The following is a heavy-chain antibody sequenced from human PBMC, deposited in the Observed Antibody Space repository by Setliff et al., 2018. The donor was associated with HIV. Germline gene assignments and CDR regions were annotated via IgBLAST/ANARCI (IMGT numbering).Heavy chain of an antibody. V-gene: IGHV1-69*10. Sequence: SVKVSCKASGGSSSTHAMNWVRQAPGQGLEWMGQIISILGITNYAQKLQGRVTLTADESTSTMYMELSSLTSDDTAVYYCAGPRGDEAFDVWGQGTMVTVSS. CDR2: IISILGIT. J-gene: IGHJ3*01. CDR3: AGPRGDEAFDV. CDR1: GGSSSTHA.